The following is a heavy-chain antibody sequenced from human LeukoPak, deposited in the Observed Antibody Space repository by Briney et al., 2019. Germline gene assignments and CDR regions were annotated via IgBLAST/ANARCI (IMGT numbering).Heavy chain of an antibody. CDR2: ISWNSGSI. J-gene: IGHJ3*02. D-gene: IGHD4-17*01. CDR3: GRHAYGDSSAAFDI. V-gene: IGHV3-9*01. CDR1: GFTFDDYA. Sequence: GGSLRLSCAASGFTFDDYAMHWVRQAPGKGLEWVSGISWNSGSIGYADSVKGRFTISRDNAKNSLYLQMNSLRAEDTALYYCGRHAYGDSSAAFDIWGQGTMVIVSS.